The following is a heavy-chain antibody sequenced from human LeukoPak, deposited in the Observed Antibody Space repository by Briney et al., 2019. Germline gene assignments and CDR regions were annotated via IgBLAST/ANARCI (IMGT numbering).Heavy chain of an antibody. Sequence: GGSLRLSCAASGFTFSSYAMSWVRQAPGKGLEWVSVINDSGGSTYYADSVKGRFTISRDNSKNTLYLQMNSLRAEDTAVYYCARSLWDGYNYYDYWGQGTLVTVSS. V-gene: IGHV3-23*01. D-gene: IGHD5-24*01. CDR1: GFTFSSYA. CDR3: ARSLWDGYNYYDY. J-gene: IGHJ4*02. CDR2: INDSGGST.